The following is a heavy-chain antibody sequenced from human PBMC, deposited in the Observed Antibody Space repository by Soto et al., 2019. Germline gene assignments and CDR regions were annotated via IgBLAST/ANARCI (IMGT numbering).Heavy chain of an antibody. CDR3: ARRVVAARHWFDP. D-gene: IGHD2-15*01. CDR1: DDSISSSSYY. Sequence: QLQLQESGPGLVKPSETLPLTCTVSDDSISSSSYYWGWTRQPPGKGLEWIGGVSYRGSSYNNPSLKSRVTMSVDTSKNQFSLKLTSVTAADTAVYYCARRVVAARHWFDPWGQGILVTVSS. V-gene: IGHV4-39*01. J-gene: IGHJ5*02. CDR2: VSYRGSS.